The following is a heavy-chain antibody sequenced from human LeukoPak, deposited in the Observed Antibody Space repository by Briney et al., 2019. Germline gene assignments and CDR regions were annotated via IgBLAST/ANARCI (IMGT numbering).Heavy chain of an antibody. CDR1: GYTFTGYY. V-gene: IGHV1-2*02. Sequence: ASVKVSCKASGYTFTGYYIHWVRQAPGQGLEWMAWINPDSGGTNYAQKFQGRVTMTTDTSTSTVYMELSGLRSEDTALYYCARIRDGYNDAYDIWGQGTMVTVSS. CDR2: INPDSGGT. CDR3: ARIRDGYNDAYDI. J-gene: IGHJ3*02. D-gene: IGHD5-24*01.